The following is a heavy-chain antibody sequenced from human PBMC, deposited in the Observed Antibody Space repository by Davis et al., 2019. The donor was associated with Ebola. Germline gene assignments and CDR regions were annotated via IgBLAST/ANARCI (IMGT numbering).Heavy chain of an antibody. CDR2: IYYSGST. CDR3: ARGDVVAASFDY. J-gene: IGHJ4*02. Sequence: LRLSCTVSGGSISSGDYYWSWIRQPPGKGLEWIGYIYYSGSTYYNPSLKSRVTISVDTSKNQFSLKLSSVTAADTAVYYCARGDVVAASFDYWGQGTLVTVSS. V-gene: IGHV4-30-4*08. D-gene: IGHD2-15*01. CDR1: GGSISSGDYY.